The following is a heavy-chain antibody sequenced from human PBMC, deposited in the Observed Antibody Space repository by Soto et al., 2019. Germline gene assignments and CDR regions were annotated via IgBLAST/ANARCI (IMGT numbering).Heavy chain of an antibody. D-gene: IGHD6-6*01. CDR2: INHSGST. V-gene: IGHV4-34*01. CDR3: ARGGTGDGYSSSARLWAFDI. CDR1: GGSFSGYY. J-gene: IGHJ3*02. Sequence: SETLSLTCAVYGGSFSGYYWSWIRQPPGKGLEWIGEINHSGSTTYNPSLKSRVTISVDTSKNQFSLKLSAVTAADPAVYYCARGGTGDGYSSSARLWAFDIWGQGTMVTVSS.